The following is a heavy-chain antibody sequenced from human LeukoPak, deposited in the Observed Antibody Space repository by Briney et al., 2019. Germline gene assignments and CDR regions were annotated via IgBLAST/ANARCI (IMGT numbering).Heavy chain of an antibody. J-gene: IGHJ5*02. Sequence: GASVKVSCKASRYTFTDYYMHWVRQAPGQGLEWMGWINPNSGGANYAQKFQGRVTMTRDTSISTAYMELSRLRSDDTAVYYCARGGWSLGYCSSSRCLDWFDPWGQGTLVTVSS. CDR2: INPNSGGA. V-gene: IGHV1-2*02. D-gene: IGHD2-2*01. CDR1: RYTFTDYY. CDR3: ARGGWSLGYCSSSRCLDWFDP.